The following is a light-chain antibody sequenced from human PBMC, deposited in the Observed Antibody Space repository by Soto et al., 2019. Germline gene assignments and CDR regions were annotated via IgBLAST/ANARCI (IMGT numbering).Light chain of an antibody. CDR2: GAS. CDR1: QSVSSSY. Sequence: DTVLTQSPGTLSLSPGERAALSCRASQSVSSSYLAWYQQKPGQAPRLLIYGASNRATGIPDRFSGSGSGTDFTLTISRLEPEDFAVYYCQQYDNSPLTFGGGTKVDI. V-gene: IGKV3-20*01. CDR3: QQYDNSPLT. J-gene: IGKJ4*01.